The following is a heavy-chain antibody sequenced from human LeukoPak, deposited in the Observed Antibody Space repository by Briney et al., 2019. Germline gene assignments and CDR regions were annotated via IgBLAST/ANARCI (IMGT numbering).Heavy chain of an antibody. CDR1: GGSITSYY. CDR2: IYYSGST. Sequence: SETLSLTCTVSGGSITSYYWSWIRQPPGKGLEWIGYIYYSGSTNYNPSLKRRVTISVDTSKNHFSLKLSSVTAADTAVYYCARGGVNYKIAGPWGQGALVTVSS. D-gene: IGHD3-10*01. CDR3: ARGGVNYKIAGP. V-gene: IGHV4-59*01. J-gene: IGHJ5*02.